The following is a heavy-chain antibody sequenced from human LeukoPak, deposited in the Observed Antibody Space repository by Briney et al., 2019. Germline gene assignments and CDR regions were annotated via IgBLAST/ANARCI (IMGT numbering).Heavy chain of an antibody. CDR1: GFTFSSYA. V-gene: IGHV3-23*01. Sequence: PGGSLRLSCAASGFTFSSYAMSWVRQAPGKGLEWVSAISGSGGSTYYADSVKGRFTISRDNSKNTLYLQMNSLRAEDTAVYYCARDRLKLGHWYFDLWGRGTLVTVSS. CDR3: ARDRLKLGHWYFDL. CDR2: ISGSGGST. D-gene: IGHD7-27*01. J-gene: IGHJ2*01.